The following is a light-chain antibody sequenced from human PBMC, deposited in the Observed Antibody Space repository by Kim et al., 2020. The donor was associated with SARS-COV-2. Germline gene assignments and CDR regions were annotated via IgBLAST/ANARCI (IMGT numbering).Light chain of an antibody. V-gene: IGKV1-5*03. CDR1: QTIGTS. CDR2: KAS. Sequence: LSEFVGNRLTITGRASQTIGTSLAWFQQKSGKAPKVLIYKASNLESGVPARFSGSGSGTEFTLTISGLQPDYFATYYCHQYYRYSTFGQGTKLEI. J-gene: IGKJ2*01. CDR3: HQYYRYST.